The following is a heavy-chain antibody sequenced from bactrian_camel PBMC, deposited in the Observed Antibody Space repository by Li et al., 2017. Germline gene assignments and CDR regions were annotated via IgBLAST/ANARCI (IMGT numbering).Heavy chain of an antibody. J-gene: IGHJ4*01. CDR3: AVDRGTGCKFRAGTAY. Sequence: VQLVESGGGLVQPGGSLRLSCAASGFDFFANSMSWVRQAPGKGLEWISSISPGGSVTNYVDSVKGRFTIVVDNAKDTMYLQMNNLNQEDTARYYCAVDRGTGCKFRAGTAYWGQGTQVTVS. CDR1: GFDFFANS. D-gene: IGHD6*01. V-gene: IGHV3S40*01. CDR2: ISPGGSVT.